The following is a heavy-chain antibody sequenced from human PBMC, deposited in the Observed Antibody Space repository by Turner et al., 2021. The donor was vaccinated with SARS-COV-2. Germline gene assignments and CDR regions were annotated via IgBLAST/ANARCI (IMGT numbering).Heavy chain of an antibody. V-gene: IGHV4-59*01. CDR3: AREAGPYSSGYNSWFDP. J-gene: IGHJ5*02. D-gene: IGHD3-22*01. Sequence: QVQLQESGPGLGKPSETLSLTCTVSGGSISSYYWSWIRQPPGKGLEWIGYIFYSGSTNYNPSLKSRVTISVDTSKNQFSLKLSSVTAADTAVYYCAREAGPYSSGYNSWFDPWGQGTLVTVSS. CDR2: IFYSGST. CDR1: GGSISSYY.